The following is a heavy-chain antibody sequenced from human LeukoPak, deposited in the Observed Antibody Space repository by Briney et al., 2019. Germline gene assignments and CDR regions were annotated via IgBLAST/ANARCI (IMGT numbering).Heavy chain of an antibody. Sequence: RGSLRLSCAASGFSFSSYAMSWVRQAPGKGLAWVSGISGSGDSTYYADSVKGRFTISRDNSKNTLYLQMNSLRAEDTAVYYCAKDLNGCYIFDYWGQGTLVTVSS. CDR2: ISGSGDST. CDR3: AKDLNGCYIFDY. V-gene: IGHV3-23*01. D-gene: IGHD6-19*01. CDR1: GFSFSSYA. J-gene: IGHJ4*02.